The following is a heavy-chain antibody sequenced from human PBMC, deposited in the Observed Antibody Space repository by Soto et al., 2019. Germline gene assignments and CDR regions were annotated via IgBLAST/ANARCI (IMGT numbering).Heavy chain of an antibody. V-gene: IGHV4-30-4*01. CDR1: GGSISSGDYY. D-gene: IGHD3-16*01. J-gene: IGHJ4*02. CDR3: ARVIYDYVWGTLGGFAY. Sequence: SETLSLTCTVSGGSISSGDYYWSWIRQPPGKGLEWIGYIYYSGSTYYNPSLKSRVTISVDTSKNQFSLKLSSVTAADTAVYYFARVIYDYVWGTLGGFAYGGQGTLVTVSS. CDR2: IYYSGST.